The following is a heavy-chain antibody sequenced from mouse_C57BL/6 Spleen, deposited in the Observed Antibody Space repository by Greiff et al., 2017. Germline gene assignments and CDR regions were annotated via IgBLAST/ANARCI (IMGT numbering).Heavy chain of an antibody. D-gene: IGHD2-4*01. CDR3: ARHDYDRKRYFDD. J-gene: IGHJ2*01. CDR1: GFTFSSYT. CDR2: ISGGGGNT. V-gene: IGHV5-9*01. Sequence: EVQLVESGGGLVKPGGSLKLSCAASGFTFSSYTMSWVRQTPEQRLEWVATISGGGGNTYYPDSVKGRFTISRANAKNTLYLQMSSLRSEDTALYYCARHDYDRKRYFDDWGKGTTLTVSS.